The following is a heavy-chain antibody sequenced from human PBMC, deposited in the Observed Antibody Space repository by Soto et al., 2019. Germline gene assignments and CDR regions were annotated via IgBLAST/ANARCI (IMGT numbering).Heavy chain of an antibody. CDR3: AKDKGSLGEGDAFDI. Sequence: GGSLRLSCAASGFTFSSYAMSWVRQAPGKGLEWVSAISGSGGGTYYADSVKGRFTISRDNSKNTLYLQMNSLRAEDTAVYYCAKDKGSLGEGDAFDIWGQGTMVTVSS. CDR2: ISGSGGGT. CDR1: GFTFSSYA. V-gene: IGHV3-23*01. J-gene: IGHJ3*02. D-gene: IGHD3-16*01.